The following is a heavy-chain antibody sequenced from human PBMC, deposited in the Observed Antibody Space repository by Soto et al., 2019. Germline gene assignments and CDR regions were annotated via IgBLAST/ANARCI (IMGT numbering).Heavy chain of an antibody. Sequence: SETLSLTCAVYGGSFSGCYWSWIRQPPGKGLEWIGEINHSGSTNYNPSLKSRVTISVDTSKNQFSLKLSSVTAADTAVYYCARGNFDYWGQGTLVTVSS. CDR3: ARGNFDY. CDR1: GGSFSGCY. J-gene: IGHJ4*02. CDR2: INHSGST. V-gene: IGHV4-34*01.